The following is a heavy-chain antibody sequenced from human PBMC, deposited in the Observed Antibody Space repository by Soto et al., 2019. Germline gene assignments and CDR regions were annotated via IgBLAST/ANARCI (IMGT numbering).Heavy chain of an antibody. CDR1: GSTFSSYT. CDR3: AARRHCCPDCYTKLYYRMDL. CDR2: IIPVLGVT. J-gene: IGHJ6*02. V-gene: IGHV1-69*02. Sequence: QVQLVQSGAEVKKPGSSVKVSCRASGSTFSSYTVSWVRQAPGQGLEWMGRIIPVLGVTNYAPKFKGSVTITVDNSKSIVHMQLRSLRSGDTAIYYCAARRHCCPDCYTKLYYRMDLWGQGTTVTVSS. D-gene: IGHD2-21*02.